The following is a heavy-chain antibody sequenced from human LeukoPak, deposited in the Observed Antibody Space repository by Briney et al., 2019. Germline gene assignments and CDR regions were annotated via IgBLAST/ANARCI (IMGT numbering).Heavy chain of an antibody. J-gene: IGHJ5*02. CDR1: GFRFSSYG. CDR3: GKGPGYSVYDNLPHH. D-gene: IGHD5/OR15-5a*01. Sequence: PGGSLRLSCAASGFRFSSYGMHWVRQAPGKGLEWVVVISDDGSKIYYGDSVKGRFTISRDNSKNTLNLQMDSLRADDTAVYYCGKGPGYSVYDNLPHHWGQGTLVTVSS. V-gene: IGHV3-30*18. CDR2: ISDDGSKI.